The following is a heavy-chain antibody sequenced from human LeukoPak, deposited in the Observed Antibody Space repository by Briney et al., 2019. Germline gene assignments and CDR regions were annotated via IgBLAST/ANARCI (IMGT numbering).Heavy chain of an antibody. CDR2: IWYDGSNK. Sequence: GGSLRLSCAASGFTFSSYGMHWVRQAPSKGLEWVAVIWYDGSNKYYADSVKGRFTISRDNSKNTLYLQMNSLRAEDTAVYYCARDLSAAFDFWGQGVLVTVSS. J-gene: IGHJ4*02. CDR3: ARDLSAAFDF. D-gene: IGHD6-19*01. CDR1: GFTFSSYG. V-gene: IGHV3-33*01.